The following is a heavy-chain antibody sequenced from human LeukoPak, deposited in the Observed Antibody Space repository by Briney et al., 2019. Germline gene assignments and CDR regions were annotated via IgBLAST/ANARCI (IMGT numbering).Heavy chain of an antibody. CDR2: INPNSGGT. V-gene: IGHV1-2*02. J-gene: IGHJ5*02. D-gene: IGHD6-19*01. CDR3: ARDQQWRLSNWFDP. CDR1: GYTFTGYY. Sequence: ASVKVSCKASGYTFTGYYMHWVRQAPGQGLEWMGWINPNSGGTNYAQKFQGRVTMTRDTSISTAYMELSRLRSDDTAVYYCARDQQWRLSNWFDPWGQGTLVTASS.